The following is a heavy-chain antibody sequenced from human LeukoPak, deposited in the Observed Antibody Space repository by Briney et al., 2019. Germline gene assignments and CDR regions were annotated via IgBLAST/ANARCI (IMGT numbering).Heavy chain of an antibody. J-gene: IGHJ6*03. D-gene: IGHD2-2*02. CDR2: IYTSGST. Sequence: SETLSLTCTVSGGSISSYYWSWIRQPPGRGLEWIGYIYTSGSTNYNPSLKSRVTISVDTSKNQFSLKLSSVTAADTAVFYCARTRAPYCSSTSCYNYYYMDVWGKGTTVTVSS. CDR1: GGSISSYY. V-gene: IGHV4-4*09. CDR3: ARTRAPYCSSTSCYNYYYMDV.